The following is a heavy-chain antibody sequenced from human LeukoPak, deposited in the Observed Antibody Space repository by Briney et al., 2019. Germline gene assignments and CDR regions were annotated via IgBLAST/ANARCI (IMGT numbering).Heavy chain of an antibody. J-gene: IGHJ4*02. CDR2: ISYDGSNK. CDR1: GFTFSSYG. V-gene: IGHV3-30*03. D-gene: IGHD6-19*01. Sequence: GRSLRLSCAASGFTFSSYGMHWVRQAPGKGLEWVAVISYDGSNKYYADSVKGRFTISRDNAKNSLYLQMNSLRAEDTAVYYCARDMASGWYRGFDYWGQGTLVTVSS. CDR3: ARDMASGWYRGFDY.